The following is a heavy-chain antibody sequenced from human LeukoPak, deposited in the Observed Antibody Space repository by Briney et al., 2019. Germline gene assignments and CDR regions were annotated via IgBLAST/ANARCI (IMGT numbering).Heavy chain of an antibody. CDR2: IDGSGDTI. CDR1: GFTFSDYS. J-gene: IGHJ4*02. V-gene: IGHV3-48*02. CDR3: SRRFDC. Sequence: GGSLRLSCAASGFTFSDYSMNWVRQAPGKGLEWISYIDGSGDTIYYADSVKGRFTISRDNAKNSLDLQMNSLRDEDTAVYYCSRRFDCWGQGTLVTVSS.